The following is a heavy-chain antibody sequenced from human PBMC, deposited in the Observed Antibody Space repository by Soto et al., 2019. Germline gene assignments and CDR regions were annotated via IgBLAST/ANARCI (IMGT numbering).Heavy chain of an antibody. CDR3: ASRYYYDSSGYSP. CDR1: GGSISSGDYY. J-gene: IGHJ5*02. Sequence: KSSETLSLTCTVSGGSISSGDYYWSWIRQPPGKGLEWIGYIYYSGSTYYNPSLKSRVTISVDTSKNQFSLKLSSVTAADTAVYYCASRYYYDSSGYSPRGQGTPVTVSS. V-gene: IGHV4-30-4*01. D-gene: IGHD3-22*01. CDR2: IYYSGST.